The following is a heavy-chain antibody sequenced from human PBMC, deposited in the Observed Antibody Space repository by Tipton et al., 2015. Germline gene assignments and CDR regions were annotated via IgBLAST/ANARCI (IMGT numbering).Heavy chain of an antibody. Sequence: SLRLSCSASGFTFSNYAFNWVRQAPGKGLEWVSAISGSGGGDTTYYADSVKGRFTISRDRSENMVYLEMNTMRAEDTAVYYCAREAGRPYYYGMDAWGQGTTVTVSS. J-gene: IGHJ6*02. CDR3: AREAGRPYYYGMDA. CDR2: ISGSGGGDTT. V-gene: IGHV3-23*01. CDR1: GFTFSNYA.